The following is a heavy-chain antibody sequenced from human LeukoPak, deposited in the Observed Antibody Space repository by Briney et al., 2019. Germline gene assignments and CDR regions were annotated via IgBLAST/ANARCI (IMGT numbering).Heavy chain of an antibody. CDR1: GFTFSSYW. J-gene: IGHJ3*02. Sequence: PGGSLRLSCAASGFTFSSYWMHWVRQAPGKGLVWVSRINTDGSSTSYADSVKGRFTISRDNAKNSLYLQMNSLRAEDTAVYYCARDSLRLGAFDIWGQGTMVTVSS. V-gene: IGHV3-74*01. CDR2: INTDGSST. CDR3: ARDSLRLGAFDI. D-gene: IGHD3-16*01.